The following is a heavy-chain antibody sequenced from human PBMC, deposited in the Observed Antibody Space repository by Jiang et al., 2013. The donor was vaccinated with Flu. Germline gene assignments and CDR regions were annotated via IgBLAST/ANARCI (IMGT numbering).Heavy chain of an antibody. CDR1: GSSISSYY. Sequence: LLKPSETLSLTCTVSGSSISSYYWSWIRQPPGKGPEWIGYVYYSGTNYNPSLKSRVSISVDTSKQFSLSLTSVTAADTAVYYCARGHYYDSRSWFDPWGQGTQVTVSS. J-gene: IGHJ5*02. D-gene: IGHD3-22*01. CDR3: ARGHYYDSRSWFDP. CDR2: VYYSGT. V-gene: IGHV4-59*01.